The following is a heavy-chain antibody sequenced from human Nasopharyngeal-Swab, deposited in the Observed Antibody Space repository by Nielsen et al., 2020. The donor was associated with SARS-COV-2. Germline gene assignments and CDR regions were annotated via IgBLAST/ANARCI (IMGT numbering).Heavy chain of an antibody. D-gene: IGHD1-26*01. V-gene: IGHV4-59*08. J-gene: IGHJ4*02. CDR3: ARRETIVGSFDY. Sequence: GSLRLSCTVSGGSISRYYWTWIRQSPGKGLEWIGYIYYSGSTDYNPSLKGRVTISVDTSKNQFSLKLNSVTAADTAVYYCARRETIVGSFDYWGQGTLVTVSS. CDR1: GGSISRYY. CDR2: IYYSGST.